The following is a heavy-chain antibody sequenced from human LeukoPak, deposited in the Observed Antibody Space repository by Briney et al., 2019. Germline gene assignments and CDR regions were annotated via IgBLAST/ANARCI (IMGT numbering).Heavy chain of an antibody. CDR2: IYYTGST. CDR1: GASISGGTYY. D-gene: IGHD1-26*01. V-gene: IGHV4-39*01. Sequence: SETLSLTCSVPGASISGGTYYWGWIRQPPGKGLEWIGSIYYTGSTYDNPSLKSRVTISVDTSKNQFSLKLSSVTAADTAVYYCARRGGSGRAFDYWGQETLVTVSS. CDR3: ARRGGSGRAFDY. J-gene: IGHJ4*02.